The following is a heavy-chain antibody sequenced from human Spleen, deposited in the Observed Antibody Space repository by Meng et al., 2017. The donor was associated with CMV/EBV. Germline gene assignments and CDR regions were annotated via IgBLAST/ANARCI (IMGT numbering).Heavy chain of an antibody. D-gene: IGHD5-18*01. CDR1: GFTFSSYA. Sequence: EVQLLESXXXXVXXGGSLRLSCAASGFTFSSYAMSWVRQAPGKGLEWVSAISGSGGSTYYADSVKGRFTISRDNSKNTLYLQMNSLRAEDTAVYYCAKDSRGYSYGNYGYWGQGTLVTVSS. V-gene: IGHV3-23*01. CDR3: AKDSRGYSYGNYGY. J-gene: IGHJ4*02. CDR2: ISGSGGST.